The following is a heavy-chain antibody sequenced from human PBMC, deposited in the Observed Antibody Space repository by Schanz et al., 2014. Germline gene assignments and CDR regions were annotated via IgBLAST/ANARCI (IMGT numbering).Heavy chain of an antibody. V-gene: IGHV3-23*04. CDR2: LSEGGGGT. CDR3: AKSLESCPGGRCSRGYFDY. CDR1: GFTFSDYS. Sequence: EVQLVESGGGWVQPGGSLRLSCAASGFTFSDYSMNWVRQAPGKGLEWVSALSEGGGGTHYADSVRGRFTISSDSSKNTLYLQMSSLRAEDTAVYYCAKSLESCPGGRCSRGYFDYWGQGTLVTVSS. J-gene: IGHJ4*02. D-gene: IGHD2-8*02.